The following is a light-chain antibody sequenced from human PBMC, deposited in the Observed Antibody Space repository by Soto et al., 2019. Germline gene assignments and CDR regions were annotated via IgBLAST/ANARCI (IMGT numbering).Light chain of an antibody. Sequence: EIVMTQSPATLSVSPGERATLSCRASQSISSNLAWYRQKPGQAPRLLIYGASTRATGIPARFSGSGSGTEFTLTISSLQSEDFAVYSCQQYNNWPPRYTFGQGTKLEI. CDR3: QQYNNWPPRYT. CDR1: QSISSN. V-gene: IGKV3-15*01. CDR2: GAS. J-gene: IGKJ2*01.